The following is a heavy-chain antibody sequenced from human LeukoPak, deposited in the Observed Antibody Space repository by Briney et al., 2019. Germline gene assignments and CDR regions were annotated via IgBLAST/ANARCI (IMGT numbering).Heavy chain of an antibody. J-gene: IGHJ4*02. CDR3: ARVGDTAMVKVPYYFDY. V-gene: IGHV3-9*01. Sequence: GGSLRLSCAASGFTFDEYAMHWVRQAPGKGLEWVSGISWNSGSKGYAGSVKGRFTISRDNAKNSLYLQMNSLRAEDTAVYYCARVGDTAMVKVPYYFDYWGQGTLVTVSS. CDR2: ISWNSGSK. D-gene: IGHD5-18*01. CDR1: GFTFDEYA.